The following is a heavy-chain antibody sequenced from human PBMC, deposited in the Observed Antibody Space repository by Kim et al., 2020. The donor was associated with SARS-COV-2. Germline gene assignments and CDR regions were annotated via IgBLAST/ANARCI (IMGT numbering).Heavy chain of an antibody. V-gene: IGHV3-7*04. D-gene: IGHD6-13*01. J-gene: IGHJ4*02. Sequence: SENYYVDSVKGRFTISRDNAKNSLYLQMNSLRAEDTAVYYCARAATGIRWWGQGTLVTVSS. CDR3: ARAATGIRW. CDR2: SEN.